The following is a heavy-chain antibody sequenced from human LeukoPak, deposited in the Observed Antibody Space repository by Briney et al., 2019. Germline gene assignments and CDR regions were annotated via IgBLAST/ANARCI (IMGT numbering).Heavy chain of an antibody. J-gene: IGHJ1*01. Sequence: GRSLRLSCAASGFTFSSYAMHWVRQAPGKGLEWVAVISYDGSNKYYADSVKGRFTISRDNSKNTLYLQMNSLRAEDTAVYYCARNPNSSGYCFQHWGQGTLVTVSS. CDR1: GFTFSSYA. V-gene: IGHV3-30-3*01. D-gene: IGHD3-22*01. CDR3: ARNPNSSGYCFQH. CDR2: ISYDGSNK.